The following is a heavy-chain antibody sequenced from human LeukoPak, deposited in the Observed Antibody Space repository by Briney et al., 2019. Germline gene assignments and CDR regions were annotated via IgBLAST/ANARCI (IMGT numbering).Heavy chain of an antibody. V-gene: IGHV3-48*01. Sequence: PGGSLRLSCAASGFTFSSYSMNWVRQAPGKGLEWVSYISNTGSTIYYADSVRGRFTISRDNAKNSLYLQMSSLRAEDTAVYYCARGPYSSSNYFDYWGQGTLVTVSS. J-gene: IGHJ4*02. CDR1: GFTFSSYS. CDR3: ARGPYSSSNYFDY. CDR2: ISNTGSTI. D-gene: IGHD6-6*01.